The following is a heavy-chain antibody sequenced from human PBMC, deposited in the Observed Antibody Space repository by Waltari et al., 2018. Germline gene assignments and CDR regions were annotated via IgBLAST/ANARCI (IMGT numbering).Heavy chain of an antibody. CDR3: AREVRMEWISGDGFDI. CDR1: GYSISSGFY. D-gene: IGHD3-3*01. J-gene: IGHJ3*02. Sequence: QVRLQESGPGLVKPSETLSLTCAVPGYSISSGFYWGWVRQPPGKGLEWIGSMYHSGLTYYNPSLKSRVSISLDMSKNQVSLRLTSVTAADTAVYYCAREVRMEWISGDGFDIWGRGTMVTVSS. V-gene: IGHV4-38-2*02. CDR2: MYHSGLT.